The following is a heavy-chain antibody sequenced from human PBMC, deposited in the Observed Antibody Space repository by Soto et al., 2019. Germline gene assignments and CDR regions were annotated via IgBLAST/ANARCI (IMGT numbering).Heavy chain of an antibody. J-gene: IGHJ5*02. CDR1: GFTVSSKY. D-gene: IGHD2-15*01. CDR2: IWSAGLT. CDR3: ARELPPDL. Sequence: GGSLRLSCAASGFTVSSKYMNWVRQAPGKGLEWVSIIWSAGLTYYADSVRGRFTISRDISKNILFLQMNNLRAEDSALYYCARELPPDLWGQGTLVTVSS. V-gene: IGHV3-53*01.